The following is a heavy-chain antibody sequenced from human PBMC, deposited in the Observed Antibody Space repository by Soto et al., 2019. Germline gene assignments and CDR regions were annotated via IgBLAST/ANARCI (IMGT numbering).Heavy chain of an antibody. J-gene: IGHJ4*02. CDR2: INHSGST. CDR1: GGSFSGYY. V-gene: IGHV4-34*01. D-gene: IGHD2-15*01. Sequence: SETLSLTCAVYGGSFSGYYWSWIRQPPGKGPEWIGEINHSGSTNYNPSLKSRVTISVDTSKNQFSLKLSSVTAADTAVYYCASRLLRGRGYCSGGSCYGPVGYWGQGTLVTVSS. CDR3: ASRLLRGRGYCSGGSCYGPVGY.